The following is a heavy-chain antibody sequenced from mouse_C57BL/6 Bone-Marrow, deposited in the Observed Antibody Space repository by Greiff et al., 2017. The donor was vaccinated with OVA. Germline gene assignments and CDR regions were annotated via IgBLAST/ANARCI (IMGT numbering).Heavy chain of an antibody. V-gene: IGHV1-7*01. CDR3: AKDYFDY. Sequence: QVQLQQSGAELAKPGASVKLSCKASGYSFTSYWMHWVKQRPGQGLEWIGYINPSSGYTTYNQKFKDKATLTADKSSSTAYMQLSSLTYEDSAFYYCAKDYFDYWGQGTTLTVSS. D-gene: IGHD1-3*01. J-gene: IGHJ2*01. CDR2: INPSSGYT. CDR1: GYSFTSYW.